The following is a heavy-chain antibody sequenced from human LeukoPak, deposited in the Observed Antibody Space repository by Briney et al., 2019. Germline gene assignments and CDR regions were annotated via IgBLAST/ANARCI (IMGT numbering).Heavy chain of an antibody. CDR1: GESVSSDSAA. V-gene: IGHV6-1*01. Sequence: SQTLSLTCAISGESVSSDSAAWNWIRQSPSRGLEWLGRTYYRSKWNNDYAVSVKSRITINTDTSKNQFSLQLNSVTPEDTAVYYCCRDMLIGGWFDPWGQGTLVTVSP. D-gene: IGHD3-16*01. CDR3: CRDMLIGGWFDP. J-gene: IGHJ5*02. CDR2: TYYRSKWNN.